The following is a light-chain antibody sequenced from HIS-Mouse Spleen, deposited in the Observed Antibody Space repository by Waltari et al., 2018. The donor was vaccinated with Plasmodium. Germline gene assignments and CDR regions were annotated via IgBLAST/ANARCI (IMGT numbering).Light chain of an antibody. Sequence: DIQMTHTPSTLSASVGDRVTITCRASQSICSWLAWYQQEPGTGHKLLIYKASSLESGVPSRFSCSGSGTEFTLTISSLQPDDFATYYCQQYNSYSYTFGQGTKLEIK. J-gene: IGKJ2*01. CDR3: QQYNSYSYT. CDR1: QSICSW. V-gene: IGKV1-5*03. CDR2: KAS.